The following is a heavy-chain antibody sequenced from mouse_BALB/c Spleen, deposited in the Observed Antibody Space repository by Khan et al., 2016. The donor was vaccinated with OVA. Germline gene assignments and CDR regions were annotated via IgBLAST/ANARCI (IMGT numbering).Heavy chain of an antibody. J-gene: IGHJ3*01. Sequence: EVQLVESGGDLVKSGGSLKLSCAASGFTFSPYSMSWVRQTPDKRLEWVATISSDGDYTYYPDSVKGRFNISRDNAKNTLYLQMSSLKSEDTAIYFCATHLTGSFACWVPETLFTVSA. V-gene: IGHV5-6*01. CDR3: ATHLTGSFAC. CDR1: GFTFSPYS. CDR2: ISSDGDYT. D-gene: IGHD4-1*01.